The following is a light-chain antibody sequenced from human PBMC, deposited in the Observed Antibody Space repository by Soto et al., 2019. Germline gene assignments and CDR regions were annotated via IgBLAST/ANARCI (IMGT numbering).Light chain of an antibody. Sequence: QSVLTQPPSASGTPGQRVTISCSGSSSNIGSNTVNWCQQLPGTAPKLLIYSNNQRPSGVPDRFSGSKSGTSASLTISGLQAEDEADYYCSSYTSSSTLYVFGTGTKVTVL. CDR3: SSYTSSSTLYV. V-gene: IGLV1-44*01. CDR2: SNN. CDR1: SSNIGSNT. J-gene: IGLJ1*01.